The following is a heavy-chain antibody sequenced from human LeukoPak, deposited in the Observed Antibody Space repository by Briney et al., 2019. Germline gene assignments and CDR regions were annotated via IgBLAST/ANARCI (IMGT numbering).Heavy chain of an antibody. CDR3: ARGSGSYYNLSFDY. V-gene: IGHV3-48*03. CDR2: ISSSGSTI. J-gene: IGHJ4*02. D-gene: IGHD3-10*01. CDR1: GFTFSSYE. Sequence: GGSLRLSCVTSGFTFSSYEMNWVRQAPGKGLEWVSYISSSGSTIYYADSVKGRFTISRDNAKNSLYLQMNSLRAGDTAVYYCARGSGSYYNLSFDYWGQGTLVTVSS.